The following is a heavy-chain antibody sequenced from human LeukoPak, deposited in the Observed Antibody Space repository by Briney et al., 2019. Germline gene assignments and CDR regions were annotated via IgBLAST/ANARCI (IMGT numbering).Heavy chain of an antibody. V-gene: IGHV3-53*01. CDR2: IYSGGST. J-gene: IGHJ4*02. CDR3: AKRGLRWECDY. D-gene: IGHD4-23*01. CDR1: GFTVSNNY. Sequence: GGSLRLSCAASGFTVSNNYMSWVRQAPGKGLEWVSVIYSGGSTYYADSVKGRFTISRDNSKNTLYLQMNSLRAEDTAVYYCAKRGLRWECDYWGQGTLVTVSS.